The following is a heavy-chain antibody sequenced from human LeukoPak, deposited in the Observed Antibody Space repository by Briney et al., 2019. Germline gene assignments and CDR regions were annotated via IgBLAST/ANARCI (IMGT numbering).Heavy chain of an antibody. V-gene: IGHV3-7*01. Sequence: GSLRLSCAASGFTFSSYWMSWVRQAPGKGLEWVANIKQDGSEKYYVDSVKGRFTISRDNAKNSLYPQMNSLRAEDTAVYYCARAFWSGYSDAFDIWGQGTMVTVSS. CDR3: ARAFWSGYSDAFDI. D-gene: IGHD3-3*01. CDR1: GFTFSSYW. CDR2: IKQDGSEK. J-gene: IGHJ3*02.